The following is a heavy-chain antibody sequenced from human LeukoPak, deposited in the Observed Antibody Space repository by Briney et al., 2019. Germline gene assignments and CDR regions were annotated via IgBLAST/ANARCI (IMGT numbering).Heavy chain of an antibody. J-gene: IGHJ3*01. CDR2: IYSGGYT. D-gene: IGHD4-17*01. V-gene: IGHV3-53*04. Sequence: GESLKISCKASGYTFSTYWIGWVRQAPGKGLEWVSVIYSGGYTYYADSVKGRFTIARHDSKNTVNLQMNSLRAEDTAVYFCARGTVFRAFDLWGQGTMVTVSS. CDR3: ARGTVFRAFDL. CDR1: GYTFSTYW.